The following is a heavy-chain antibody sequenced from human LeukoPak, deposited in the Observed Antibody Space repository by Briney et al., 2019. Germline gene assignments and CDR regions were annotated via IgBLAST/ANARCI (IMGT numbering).Heavy chain of an antibody. D-gene: IGHD6-13*01. CDR1: GFTFSSYS. CDR2: ISSSSSYI. Sequence: TGGSLRLSCAASGFTFSSYSMNWVRQAPGKGLEWVSSISSSSSYIYYADSVKGRFTISRDNAKNSLYLQMNSLRAEDTAVYYCARDRSPTLKTPYSSSPYVGYWGQGTLVTVSS. V-gene: IGHV3-21*01. J-gene: IGHJ4*02. CDR3: ARDRSPTLKTPYSSSPYVGY.